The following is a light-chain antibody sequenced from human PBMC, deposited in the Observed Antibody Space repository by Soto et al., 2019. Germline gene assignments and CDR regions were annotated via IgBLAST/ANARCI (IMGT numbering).Light chain of an antibody. Sequence: QSVLTQPPSVSAAPGQRVTISCSGSSSNIGGNSVSWYQQLPGTAPKLLISDDDKRPSGIPDRFSVSKSGRSSTLGITGFQTGDEADYYCGSWDSSLSAYVFGTRTKVTVL. V-gene: IGLV1-51*01. CDR3: GSWDSSLSAYV. CDR1: SSNIGGNS. J-gene: IGLJ1*01. CDR2: DDD.